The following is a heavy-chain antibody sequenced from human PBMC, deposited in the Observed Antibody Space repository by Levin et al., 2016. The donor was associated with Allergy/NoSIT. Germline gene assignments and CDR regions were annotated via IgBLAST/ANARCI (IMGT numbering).Heavy chain of an antibody. Sequence: SETLSLTCAVYGGSFSGYYWSWIRQSPEKGLEWIGEIVHSGGTNYNPSLKSRVTISVDTSKTQFSLKLSSVTAADTAVYYCVRPSSRPGDSDSVWAFNIWGQGTMVTVSS. J-gene: IGHJ3*02. CDR3: VRPSSRPGDSDSVWAFNI. CDR2: IVHSGGT. D-gene: IGHD4-11*01. V-gene: IGHV4-34*12. CDR1: GGSFSGYY.